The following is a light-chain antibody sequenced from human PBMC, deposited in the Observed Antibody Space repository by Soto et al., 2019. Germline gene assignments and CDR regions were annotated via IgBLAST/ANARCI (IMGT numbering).Light chain of an antibody. Sequence: TPSPSTLSLSPGDRDALSCTASQSVHNFLAWYQQEPGKAPKLLIHKASSLQSGVPSRFSGSGSGTDFTLTISSLHPDDFATYYCQQYNSYSPTFGQGTKVDIK. CDR3: QQYNSYSPT. V-gene: IGKV1-5*03. J-gene: IGKJ1*01. CDR2: KAS. CDR1: QSVHNF.